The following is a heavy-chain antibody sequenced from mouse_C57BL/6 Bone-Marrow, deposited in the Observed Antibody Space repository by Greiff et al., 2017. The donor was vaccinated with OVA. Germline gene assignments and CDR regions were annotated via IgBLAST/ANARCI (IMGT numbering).Heavy chain of an antibody. CDR3: ARGYGSSLFDY. CDR1: GYTFTSYG. J-gene: IGHJ2*01. V-gene: IGHV1-81*01. D-gene: IGHD1-1*01. CDR2: IYPRSGNT. Sequence: VQLQQSGAELARPGASVKLSCKASGYTFTSYGISWVKQRTGQGLEWIGEIYPRSGNTYYNEKFKGKATLTADKSSSTAYMELRSLTSEDSAVYFCARGYGSSLFDYWGQGTTLTVSS.